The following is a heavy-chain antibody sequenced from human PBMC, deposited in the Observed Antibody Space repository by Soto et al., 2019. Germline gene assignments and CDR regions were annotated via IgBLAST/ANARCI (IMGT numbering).Heavy chain of an antibody. V-gene: IGHV2-5*02. CDR3: VQSRCGGDCLEIYSSHAYNGLDV. D-gene: IGHD2-21*02. CDR2: LYWDDEQ. Sequence: QVTLKESGPPLVKPTQTLTLTCTVSGLSLRTTGVGVGWVRQPPGKALEWLALLYWDDEQRYSPSLRSRLTIAKDISEKQVVLTMTNMDTVDTATYYCVQSRCGGDCLEIYSSHAYNGLDVWGQGTTVTVSS. J-gene: IGHJ6*02. CDR1: GLSLRTTGVG.